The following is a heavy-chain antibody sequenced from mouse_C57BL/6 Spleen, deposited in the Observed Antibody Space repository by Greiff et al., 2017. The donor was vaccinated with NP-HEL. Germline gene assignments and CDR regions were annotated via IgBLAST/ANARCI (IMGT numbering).Heavy chain of an antibody. Sequence: QVQLQQSGTELVKPGASVKLSCKASGYTFTSYWMHWVKQRPGQGLEWIGNINPSNGGTNYNEKFKSKATLTVDKSSSTAYMQLSSLTSEDSAVYYCARATVVARGFAYWGQGTLVTVSA. CDR2: INPSNGGT. CDR1: GYTFTSYW. J-gene: IGHJ3*01. CDR3: ARATVVARGFAY. V-gene: IGHV1-53*01. D-gene: IGHD1-1*01.